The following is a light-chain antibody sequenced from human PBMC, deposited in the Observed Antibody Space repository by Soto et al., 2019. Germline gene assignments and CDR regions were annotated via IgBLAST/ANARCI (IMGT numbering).Light chain of an antibody. CDR2: DVT. CDR1: SSDVGTHGY. CDR3: MRYAGGNNWV. Sequence: QSALTQPPSASGSPGQSVTISCTATSSDVGTHGYVSWYQQHAGKAPKLMIYDVTKRPSGVPDRFSGSKSANTASLTVSGLQAEDEADYYCMRYAGGNNWVFGGGTQLTVL. V-gene: IGLV2-8*01. J-gene: IGLJ3*02.